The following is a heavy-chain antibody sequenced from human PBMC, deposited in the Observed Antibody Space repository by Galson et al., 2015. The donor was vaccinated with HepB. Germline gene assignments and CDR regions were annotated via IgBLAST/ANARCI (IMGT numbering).Heavy chain of an antibody. CDR1: GFTFSDHY. D-gene: IGHD6-13*01. V-gene: IGHV3-72*01. CDR2: TRNKANSYTT. CDR3: ARYSSSWYGDAFDI. Sequence: SLRLSCAASGFTFSDHYMDWVRQAPGKGLEWVGRTRNKANSYTTEYAASVKGRFTISRDDSKNSLYLQMNSLKTEDTAVYYCARYSSSWYGDAFDIWGQGTMVTVSS. J-gene: IGHJ3*02.